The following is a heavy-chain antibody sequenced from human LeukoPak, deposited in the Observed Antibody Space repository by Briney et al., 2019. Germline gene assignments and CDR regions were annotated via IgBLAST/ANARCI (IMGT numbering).Heavy chain of an antibody. J-gene: IGHJ4*02. CDR3: ARLQRDILTGYYTSFDY. V-gene: IGHV4-59*01. Sequence: SETLSLTCTVSGGSISSYYWSWIRQPPGKGLEWIGYIYYSGSTNYNPSLKSRVTISVDTSKNQFSLKLSSVTAADTAVYYCARLQRDILTGYYTSFDYWGQGTLVTVSS. D-gene: IGHD3-9*01. CDR1: GGSISSYY. CDR2: IYYSGST.